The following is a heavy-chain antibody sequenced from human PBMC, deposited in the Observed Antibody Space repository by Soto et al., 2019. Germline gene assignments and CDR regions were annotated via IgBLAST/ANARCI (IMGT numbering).Heavy chain of an antibody. CDR3: ARGPFRPSAMDI. D-gene: IGHD3-10*01. Sequence: ASVKVSCKTSGDNFKKNVFTWVRQAPGQGLEWMGGTIPALGKTHYIEKFQGRVTITVDDATRTVYMEVRDLTSEDTAIYYCARGPFRPSAMDIWGQGTTVTVSS. V-gene: IGHV1-69*10. J-gene: IGHJ6*02. CDR1: GDNFKKNV. CDR2: TIPALGKT.